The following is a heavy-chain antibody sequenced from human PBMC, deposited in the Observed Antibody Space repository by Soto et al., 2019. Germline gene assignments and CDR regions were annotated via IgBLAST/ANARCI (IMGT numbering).Heavy chain of an antibody. CDR3: ERYHYSDYAMDF. CDR2: INHSGST. Sequence: QVQLQQWGAGLLKPSETLSLTCAVYGGSFSGYYWSWIRQPPGKGLEGIGEINHSGSTNYNPSLKSRVTISIDTSKNQFSLKLSSVTAADTAVYYSERYHYSDYAMDFWGKWTTVTVSS. CDR1: GGSFSGYY. D-gene: IGHD5-12*01. J-gene: IGHJ6*04. V-gene: IGHV4-34*01.